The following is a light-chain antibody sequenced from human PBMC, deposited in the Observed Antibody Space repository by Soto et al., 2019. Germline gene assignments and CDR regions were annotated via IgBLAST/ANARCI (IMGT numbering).Light chain of an antibody. Sequence: QSVLTQPPSASGTPGQRVTISCYGSSSNIGGNTVNWYQQLPGTAPKLLIYSNSQRPSGVPDRFSGSKSGTSGSLAISGLQSEDEADYYGAAWDDSLNGPVFVGGTKLTVL. CDR3: AAWDDSLNGPV. J-gene: IGLJ3*02. CDR1: SSNIGGNT. CDR2: SNS. V-gene: IGLV1-44*01.